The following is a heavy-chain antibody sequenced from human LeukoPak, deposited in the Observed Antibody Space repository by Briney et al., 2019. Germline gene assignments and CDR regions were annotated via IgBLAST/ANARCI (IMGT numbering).Heavy chain of an antibody. CDR2: ISYDGSNK. V-gene: IGHV3-30*04. J-gene: IGHJ5*02. D-gene: IGHD1-26*01. CDR1: GFTFSSYA. Sequence: GGSLRLSCAASGFTFSSYAMHWVRQAPGKGLEWEAVISYDGSNKYYADSVKGRFTISRDNSKNTLYLQMNSLRAEDTAVYYCARGLIVGATSWFDPWGQGTLVTVSS. CDR3: ARGLIVGATSWFDP.